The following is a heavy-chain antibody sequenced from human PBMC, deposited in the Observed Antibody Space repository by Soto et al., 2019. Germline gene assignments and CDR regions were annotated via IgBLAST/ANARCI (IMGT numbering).Heavy chain of an antibody. CDR1: GYTFTSYG. D-gene: IGHD6-19*01. V-gene: IGHV1-18*01. CDR3: AGDSIRIAVAGTGVVH. J-gene: IGHJ4*02. CDR2: ISAYNGNT. Sequence: QVQLVQSGAEVKKPGASVKVSCKASGYTFTSYGISWVRQAPGQGLEWMGWISAYNGNTNYAQKLQGRVTMTTDTSTSRAYMELRSLRSDDTAVYYCAGDSIRIAVAGTGVVHWGQGTLVTVSS.